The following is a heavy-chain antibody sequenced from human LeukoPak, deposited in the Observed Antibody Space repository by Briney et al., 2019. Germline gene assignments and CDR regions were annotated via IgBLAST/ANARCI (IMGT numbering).Heavy chain of an antibody. V-gene: IGHV4-34*01. J-gene: IGHJ4*02. Sequence: SETLSPTCAVYGGSFSGYYWSWIRQPPGKGLEWIGEINHSGSTNYNPSLKSRVTISVDRSKNQFSLKLSSVTAADTAVYYCARGPSGSYYLYFDYWGQGTLVTVSS. D-gene: IGHD1-26*01. CDR2: INHSGST. CDR1: GGSFSGYY. CDR3: ARGPSGSYYLYFDY.